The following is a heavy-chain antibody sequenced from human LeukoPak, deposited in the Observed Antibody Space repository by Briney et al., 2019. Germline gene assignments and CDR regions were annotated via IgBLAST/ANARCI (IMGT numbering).Heavy chain of an antibody. V-gene: IGHV3-30*02. CDR2: IRYDGGNK. D-gene: IGHD6-13*01. CDR1: GFTFSNYG. J-gene: IGHJ2*01. CDR3: AKDRSSSWNWYFDL. Sequence: LSGGSLRLSCAASGFTFSNYGMHWVRQAPGKGLEWVAFIRYDGGNKYYADSVKGRFTISRDNSKNTLYLQMNSLRAEDTAVYYCAKDRSSSWNWYFDLWGRGTLVTVFS.